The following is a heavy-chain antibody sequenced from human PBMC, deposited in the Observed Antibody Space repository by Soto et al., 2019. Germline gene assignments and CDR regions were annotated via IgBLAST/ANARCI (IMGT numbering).Heavy chain of an antibody. Sequence: SEPLSLPCTVSGGSISSSSYYWGWIRQPPGKGLEWIGSIYYSGSTYYNPSLKSRVTISVDTSKNQFSLKLSSVTAADTAVYYCARHGRFLEWLEDAFDICGQGTMVTGSS. CDR3: ARHGRFLEWLEDAFDI. CDR2: IYYSGST. CDR1: GGSISSSSYY. V-gene: IGHV4-39*01. J-gene: IGHJ3*02. D-gene: IGHD3-3*01.